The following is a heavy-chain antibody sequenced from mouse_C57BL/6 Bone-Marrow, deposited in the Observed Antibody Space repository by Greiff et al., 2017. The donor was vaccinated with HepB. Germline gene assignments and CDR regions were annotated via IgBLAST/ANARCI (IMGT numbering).Heavy chain of an antibody. CDR3: ARGDYRVLYWYFDV. D-gene: IGHD2-12*01. Sequence: VQLQQSGPELVKPGASVKIPCKASGYTFTDYNMDWVKQSHGKSLEWIGDINPNNGGTIYNQKFKGKATVTVDKSSSTAYMELRSLTSEDTAVYYCARGDYRVLYWYFDVWGTGTTVTVLL. J-gene: IGHJ1*03. CDR2: INPNNGGT. V-gene: IGHV1-18*01. CDR1: GYTFTDYN.